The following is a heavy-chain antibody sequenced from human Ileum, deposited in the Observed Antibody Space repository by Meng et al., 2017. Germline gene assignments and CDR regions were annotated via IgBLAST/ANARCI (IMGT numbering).Heavy chain of an antibody. Sequence: QVQLKASGPVLVEPSGTLSLTGAGSGRSISSSDWWSWVRQPPGKGLEWIAEMNLGGGPNYNPSLKSRVTMSVDKSNDHLSLQLTSVTAAGTAVYYCAHIFDSWGQGTLVTVSS. J-gene: IGHJ4*02. CDR2: MNLGGGP. CDR1: GRSISSSDW. V-gene: IGHV4-4*02. CDR3: AHIFDS.